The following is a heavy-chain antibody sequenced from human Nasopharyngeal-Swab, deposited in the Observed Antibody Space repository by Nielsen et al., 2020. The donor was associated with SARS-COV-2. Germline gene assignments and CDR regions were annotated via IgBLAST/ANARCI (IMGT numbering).Heavy chain of an antibody. V-gene: IGHV3-23*01. J-gene: IGHJ4*02. CDR1: GFSFSIYV. Sequence: GESLKISCVASGFSFSIYVMAWVRQAPGKGLEWVSGISGSGSSTYYADSVKGRFTISRDNSKNTLYLQMNSLRAEDTAVYYCAKSSRSLDYWGQGTLVTVSS. D-gene: IGHD6-6*01. CDR2: ISGSGSST. CDR3: AKSSRSLDY.